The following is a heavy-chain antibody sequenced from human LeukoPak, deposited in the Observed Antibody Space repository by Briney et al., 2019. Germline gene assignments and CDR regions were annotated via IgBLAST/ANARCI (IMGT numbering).Heavy chain of an antibody. J-gene: IGHJ6*02. CDR2: ISYDGSNK. CDR3: ARDCGAGYFDWRHYGMDV. V-gene: IGHV3-30*03. D-gene: IGHD3-9*01. CDR1: GFTFSSYG. Sequence: GGSLRLSCAASGFTFSSYGMHWVRQAPGKGLEWVAVISYDGSNKYYADSVKGRFTISRDNSKNTLYLQMNSLRAEDTAVYYCARDCGAGYFDWRHYGMDVWGQGTTVTVSS.